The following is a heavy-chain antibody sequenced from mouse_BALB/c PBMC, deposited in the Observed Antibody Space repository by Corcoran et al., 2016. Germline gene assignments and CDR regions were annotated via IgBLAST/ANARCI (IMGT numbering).Heavy chain of an antibody. J-gene: IGHJ2*01. CDR2: IYPYNDGT. D-gene: IGHD2-2*01. CDR1: GHTFTSYV. CDR3: AREVPGGYPFDY. Sequence: EVQLQQSGPELVKPGASVKMSCKASGHTFTSYVMHWVKQKPGQGLEWIGYIYPYNDGTKYNEKFKGKATLTSDKSSSAAYMEFSSLTSEDSAVYYCAREVPGGYPFDYWGQGTTLTVSS. V-gene: IGHV1S136*01.